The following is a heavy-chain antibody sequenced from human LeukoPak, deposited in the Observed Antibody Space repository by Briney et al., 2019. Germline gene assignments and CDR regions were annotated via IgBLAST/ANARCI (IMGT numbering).Heavy chain of an antibody. J-gene: IGHJ4*02. D-gene: IGHD6-13*01. CDR2: IIPILGIA. Sequence: GASVKVSCKASGGTFSSYAISWVRQAPGQGLEWMGRIIPILGIANYAQKFQGRVTITADKSTSTAYMELSSLRSEDTAVYYCARGDEGSSSWYVRPVERFDYWGQGTLVTVSS. V-gene: IGHV1-69*04. CDR3: ARGDEGSSSWYVRPVERFDY. CDR1: GGTFSSYA.